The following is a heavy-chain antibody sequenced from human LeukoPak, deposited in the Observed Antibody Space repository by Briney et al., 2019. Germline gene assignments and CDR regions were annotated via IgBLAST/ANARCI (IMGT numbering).Heavy chain of an antibody. CDR1: GASMSSTC. Sequence: PSETLSLTCTVSGASMSSTCCSWIRQPAGKGLEWIGRIYTSGSTNYNPSLKSRVTMSVDTSKNQFSLKLSSVTAADTAVYYCARDEYFDSWGQGTMVTVSS. CDR3: ARDEYFDS. D-gene: IGHD2-2*01. CDR2: IYTSGST. J-gene: IGHJ3*02. V-gene: IGHV4-4*07.